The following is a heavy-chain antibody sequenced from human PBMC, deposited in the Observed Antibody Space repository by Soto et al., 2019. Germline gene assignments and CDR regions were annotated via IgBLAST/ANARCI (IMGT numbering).Heavy chain of an antibody. J-gene: IGHJ6*02. D-gene: IGHD3-10*01. V-gene: IGHV4-39*01. CDR1: GGSISSSSYY. Sequence: KTSETLSLTCTVSGGSISSSSYYWGWIRQPPGKGLEWIGSIYYSGSTYYNPSLKSRVTISVDTSKNQFSLKLSSVTAADTAVYYCAKHGGSGSYYKNYYYYGMDVWGQGTTVTVSS. CDR2: IYYSGST. CDR3: AKHGGSGSYYKNYYYYGMDV.